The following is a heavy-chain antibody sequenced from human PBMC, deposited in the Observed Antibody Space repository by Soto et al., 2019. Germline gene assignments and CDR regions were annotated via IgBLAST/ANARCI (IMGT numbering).Heavy chain of an antibody. J-gene: IGHJ5*02. CDR3: ARKRRDSSSWYNWFDP. CDR2: MNPNSGNT. V-gene: IGHV1-8*01. CDR1: GYTFTSYD. Sequence: ASVKVSCKASGYTFTSYDINWVRQATGQGLEWMGWMNPNSGNTGSAQKFQGRVTMTRNTSITTAYMELSSLRSEDTAVYYCARKRRDSSSWYNWFDPWGQGTMVIVSS. D-gene: IGHD6-13*01.